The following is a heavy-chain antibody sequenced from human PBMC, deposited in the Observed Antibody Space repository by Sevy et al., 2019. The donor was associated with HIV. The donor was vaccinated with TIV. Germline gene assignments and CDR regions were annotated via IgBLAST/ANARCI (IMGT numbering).Heavy chain of an antibody. J-gene: IGHJ4*02. CDR3: VGEYDWGTAVAGGALDY. V-gene: IGHV3-7*03. Sequence: GGSLRLSCAASEFTFSGYWMNWVRQAPGKGLEWVANIRQDGSEKYYLDSVKGRFTISRDNAKNSLFLQMNSLRAEDTAVYYCVGEYDWGTAVAGGALDYWGQGTLVTVSS. CDR1: EFTFSGYW. CDR2: IRQDGSEK. D-gene: IGHD6-19*01.